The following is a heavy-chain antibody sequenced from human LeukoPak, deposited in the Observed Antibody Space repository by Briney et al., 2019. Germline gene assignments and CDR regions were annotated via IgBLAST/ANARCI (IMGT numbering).Heavy chain of an antibody. V-gene: IGHV1-69*01. CDR3: GIGGSTSSEDWFDP. D-gene: IGHD2-2*01. Sequence: ASVKVSCKASGGTFSSYAISWVRQAPGQGLERMGGIIPIFGTANYAQKFQGRVTITADESTSTAYMELSSLRSEDTAVYYCGIGGSTSSEDWFDPWGQGTLVTVSS. J-gene: IGHJ5*02. CDR2: IIPIFGTA. CDR1: GGTFSSYA.